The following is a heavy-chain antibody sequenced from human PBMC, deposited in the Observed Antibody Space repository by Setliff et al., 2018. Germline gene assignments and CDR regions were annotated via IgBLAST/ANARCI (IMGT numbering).Heavy chain of an antibody. D-gene: IGHD3-9*01. CDR1: GFTSGAYW. CDR2: IDPYGSFT. V-gene: IGHV3-74*01. J-gene: IGHJ4*03. Sequence: PGESPRLSCVVSGFTSGAYWMNWVRQAPGKGLVWVSRIDPYGSFTAYADSVKGRFTISRDNAKDTVYLQMNSLRVDHTAVYYCARGLPGSGYSSGVLDFWGQGTMVTVSS. CDR3: ARGLPGSGYSSGVLDF.